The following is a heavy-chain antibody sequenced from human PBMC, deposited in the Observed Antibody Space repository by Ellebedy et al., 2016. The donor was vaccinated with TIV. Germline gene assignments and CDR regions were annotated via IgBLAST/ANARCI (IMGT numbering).Heavy chain of an antibody. CDR3: AKDKSSSGNYFGYFDN. V-gene: IGHV3-23*01. D-gene: IGHD1-26*01. CDR2: ISIGGGSI. CDR1: GFTFGEYT. Sequence: GESLKISXTASGFTFGEYTMSWVRQAPGKGPEWVSSISIGGGSIYYADSVKGRYTISRDNSKNTLYLQMNSLRADDTALYYCAKDKSSSGNYFGYFDNWGQGTLVTVSS. J-gene: IGHJ4*02.